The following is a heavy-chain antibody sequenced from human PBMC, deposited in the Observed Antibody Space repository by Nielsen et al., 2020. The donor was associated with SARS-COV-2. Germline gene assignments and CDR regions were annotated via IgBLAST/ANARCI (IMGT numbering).Heavy chain of an antibody. CDR3: ARGLVFSYYDILTGYGSGMDV. CDR2: IIPIFGTA. V-gene: IGHV1-69*05. J-gene: IGHJ6*02. D-gene: IGHD3-9*01. Sequence: WVRQAPGQGLEWMGGIIPIFGTANYAQKFQGRVTMTRNTSISTAYMELSSLRSEDTAVYYCARGLVFSYYDILTGYGSGMDVWGQGTTATVSS.